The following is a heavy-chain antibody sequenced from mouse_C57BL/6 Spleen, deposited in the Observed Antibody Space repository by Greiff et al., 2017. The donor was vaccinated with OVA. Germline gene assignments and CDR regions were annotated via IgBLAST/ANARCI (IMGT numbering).Heavy chain of an antibody. CDR1: GFTFSSYA. CDR3: TRGHYGSSYYFDY. V-gene: IGHV5-9-1*02. CDR2: ISSGGDYI. Sequence: EVHLVESGEGLVKPGGSLKLSCAASGFTFSSYAMSWVRQTPEKRLEWVAYISSGGDYIYYADTVKGRFTISRDNARNTLYLQMSSLKSEDTAMYYCTRGHYGSSYYFDYWGQGTTLTVSS. D-gene: IGHD1-1*01. J-gene: IGHJ2*01.